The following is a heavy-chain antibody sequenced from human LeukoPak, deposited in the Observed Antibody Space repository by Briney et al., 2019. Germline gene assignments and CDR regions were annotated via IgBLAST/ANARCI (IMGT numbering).Heavy chain of an antibody. D-gene: IGHD3-10*01. Sequence: SETLSLTCTVSGGSIGSSAYSWGWICQPPGKGLEWIGSISYTGTTYYNPSLKSRVTISVDTSKNQFSLKLSSVTAADTAVYYCARGYYYVSGSYSFFDYWGQGTLVTVSS. V-gene: IGHV4-39*01. CDR2: ISYTGTT. CDR3: ARGYYYVSGSYSFFDY. CDR1: GGSIGSSAYS. J-gene: IGHJ4*02.